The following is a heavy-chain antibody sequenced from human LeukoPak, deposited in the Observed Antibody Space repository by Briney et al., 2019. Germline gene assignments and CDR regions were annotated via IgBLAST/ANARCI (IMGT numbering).Heavy chain of an antibody. CDR2: IYYSGST. D-gene: IGHD6-13*01. CDR1: GGSISSSSYY. J-gene: IGHJ6*03. CDR3: ARAEGSSWQYYYYYMDV. Sequence: PSETLSLTCTVSGGSISSSSYYWGWIRQPPGKGLEWIGSIYYSGSTYYNPSLRSRVTISVDTSKNQFSLKLSSVTAADTAVYYCARAEGSSWQYYYYYMDVWGKGTTVTVSS. V-gene: IGHV4-39*07.